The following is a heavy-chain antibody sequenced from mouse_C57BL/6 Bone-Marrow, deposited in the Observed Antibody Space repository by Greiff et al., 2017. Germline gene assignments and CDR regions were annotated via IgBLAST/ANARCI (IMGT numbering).Heavy chain of an antibody. CDR2: IHPNSGST. J-gene: IGHJ1*03. V-gene: IGHV1-64*01. Sequence: QVQLQQPGAELVKPGASVKLSCKASGYTFTSYWMHWVKQRPGQGLEWIGMIHPNSGSTNYNEKFKSKDTLTVDKSSSTAYMQLSSLTSEDSADYCCARSPYCLDVWGRGTAVTVSA. D-gene: IGHD6-5*01. CDR3: ARSPYCLDV. CDR1: GYTFTSYW.